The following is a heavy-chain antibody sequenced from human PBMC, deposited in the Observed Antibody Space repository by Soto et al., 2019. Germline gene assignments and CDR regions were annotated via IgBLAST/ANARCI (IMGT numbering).Heavy chain of an antibody. CDR3: ARGSWDDVSGHYYMDV. J-gene: IGHJ6*03. CDR1: GDSVSSNSAA. D-gene: IGHD1-1*01. CDR2: TYYRSKWYS. V-gene: IGHV6-1*01. Sequence: QVQLQQSGPGLVKPSQTPSLTCDISGDSVSSNSAAWNWIRQTPSRGLEWLGRTYYRSKWYSNYAISVKSRVTVNPDTFKNQFSLQLNSVTPEDTAVYYCARGSWDDVSGHYYMDVWGKGTTVTVSS.